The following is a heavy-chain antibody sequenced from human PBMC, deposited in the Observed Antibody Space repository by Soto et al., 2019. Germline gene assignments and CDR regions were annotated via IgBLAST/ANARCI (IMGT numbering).Heavy chain of an antibody. D-gene: IGHD3-3*01. J-gene: IGHJ4*02. CDR1: GFTFSSYG. CDR2: IWYDGSNK. CDR3: ARVSRSGYYPKY. Sequence: PGGSLRLSCAASGFTFSSYGMHWVRQAPGKGLEWVAVIWYDGSNKYYADSVKGRFTTSRDNSKNTLYLQMSSLRAEDTAVYYCARVSRSGYYPKYWGQGTLVTVSS. V-gene: IGHV3-33*01.